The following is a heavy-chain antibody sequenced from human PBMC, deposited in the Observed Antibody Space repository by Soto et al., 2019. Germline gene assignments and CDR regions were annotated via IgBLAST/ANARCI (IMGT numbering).Heavy chain of an antibody. CDR2: IWYDGDNK. V-gene: IGHV3-33*01. Sequence: ESGGGVVQPGRSLRLSCAASGFTFSSYGMHWVRQAPGKGLEWVAAIWYDGDNKYYADFVKGRFTISRDNSKNTLYLHVNSLRVEDTAVYYCARVDRSLDYWGQGTLVTVSS. CDR1: GFTFSSYG. CDR3: ARVDRSLDY. J-gene: IGHJ4*02.